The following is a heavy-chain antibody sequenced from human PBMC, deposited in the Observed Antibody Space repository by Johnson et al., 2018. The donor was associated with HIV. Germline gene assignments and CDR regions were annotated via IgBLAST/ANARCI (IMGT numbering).Heavy chain of an antibody. CDR2: MNWNGGST. J-gene: IGHJ3*02. CDR3: ARGRPWGWELRRDAFDI. V-gene: IGHV3-20*04. CDR1: GFTFDDYG. D-gene: IGHD1-26*01. Sequence: VLLVESGGGVVRPGGSLRLSCAASGFTFDDYGLSWVRQAPGKGLEWVSGMNWNGGSTGYADSVKGRCTISRDNAKNSLYLQMNSRRAEDTALYYCARGRPWGWELRRDAFDIWGQGTMVTVSS.